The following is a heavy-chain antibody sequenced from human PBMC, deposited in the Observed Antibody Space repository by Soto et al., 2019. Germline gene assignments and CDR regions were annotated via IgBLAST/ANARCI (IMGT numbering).Heavy chain of an antibody. J-gene: IGHJ4*02. D-gene: IGHD6-19*01. Sequence: EVQLLESGGGLVQPGGSLRLYCAASGFTFSNYAMTWVRQAAGKGLEWVSSISGPGGSTYYADSVQGRFTISRDNSKNTLFLQMNTLRAEDTALYYCARDERIAVAGTDNWGQGILVTVTS. CDR1: GFTFSNYA. V-gene: IGHV3-23*01. CDR3: ARDERIAVAGTDN. CDR2: ISGPGGST.